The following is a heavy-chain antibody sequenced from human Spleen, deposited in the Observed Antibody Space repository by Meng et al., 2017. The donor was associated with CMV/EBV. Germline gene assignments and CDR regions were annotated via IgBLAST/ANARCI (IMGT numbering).Heavy chain of an antibody. D-gene: IGHD3-10*01. Sequence: VQLVRSGVEVKKPGASVKVSCKASGYTFTSYGISWVRQAPGQGLEWMGWINPNSGGTNYAQKFQGRVTMTRDTSISTAYMELSRLRSDDTAVYYCAGGRSGSYYQWGQGTLVTVSS. CDR1: GYTFTSYG. J-gene: IGHJ4*02. CDR2: INPNSGGT. V-gene: IGHV1-2*02. CDR3: AGGRSGSYYQ.